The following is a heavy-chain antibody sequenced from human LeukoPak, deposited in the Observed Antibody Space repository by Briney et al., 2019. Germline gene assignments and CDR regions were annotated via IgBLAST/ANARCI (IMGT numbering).Heavy chain of an antibody. J-gene: IGHJ4*02. Sequence: GESLKIPCKGSGYSFTSYWIGWVRQMPGKGLEWMGIIYPGDSDTRYSPSFEGQVTISADMSIRTAYLQWSSLKASDTAMYYCARRIAGAGSDYWGQGTLVTVSS. CDR1: GYSFTSYW. CDR3: ARRIAGAGSDY. CDR2: IYPGDSDT. V-gene: IGHV5-51*01. D-gene: IGHD6-13*01.